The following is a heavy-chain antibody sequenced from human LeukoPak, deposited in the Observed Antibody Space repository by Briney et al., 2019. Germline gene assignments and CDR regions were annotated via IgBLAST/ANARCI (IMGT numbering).Heavy chain of an antibody. V-gene: IGHV3-7*01. J-gene: IGHJ6*03. CDR2: IKQDGSEK. D-gene: IGHD3-3*01. Sequence: GGSLRLSCAASGFTFSSYWMSWVCQAPGKGLEWVANIKQDGSEKYYVDSVKGRFTISRDNAKNSLYLQMNSLRAEDTAVYYCARLKKYDFWSGYSRYYYYYMDVWGKGTTVTVSS. CDR3: ARLKKYDFWSGYSRYYYYYMDV. CDR1: GFTFSSYW.